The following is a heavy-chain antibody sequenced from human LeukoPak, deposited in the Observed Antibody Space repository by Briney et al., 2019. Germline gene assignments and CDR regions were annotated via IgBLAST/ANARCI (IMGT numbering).Heavy chain of an antibody. Sequence: GGSLRLSCAASGFTFSSYSMNWVRQAPGKGLEWVSSISSSSSYIYYADSVKGRFTLSRDNAKNSLFLQMNSLRAEDTAVYYCARDKAVGPTLLDYWGQGTLVTVSS. V-gene: IGHV3-21*01. CDR2: ISSSSSYI. CDR1: GFTFSSYS. CDR3: ARDKAVGPTLLDY. J-gene: IGHJ4*02. D-gene: IGHD1-26*01.